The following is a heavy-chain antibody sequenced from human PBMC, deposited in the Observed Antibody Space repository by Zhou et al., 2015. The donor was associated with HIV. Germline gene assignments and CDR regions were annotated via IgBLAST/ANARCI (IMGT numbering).Heavy chain of an antibody. CDR3: AREKYDFWSGYGTYYYYYMDV. V-gene: IGHV1-69*01. D-gene: IGHD3-3*01. CDR1: GGTFSSYA. J-gene: IGHJ6*03. Sequence: QVQLVQSGAEVKKPGSSVKVSCKASGGTFSSYAISWVRQAPGQGLEWMGGIIPIFGTANYAQKFQGRVTITADESTSTAYMELSSLRSEDTAVYYCAREKYDFWSGYGTYYYYYMDVWGKGTTVTVSS. CDR2: IIPIFGTA.